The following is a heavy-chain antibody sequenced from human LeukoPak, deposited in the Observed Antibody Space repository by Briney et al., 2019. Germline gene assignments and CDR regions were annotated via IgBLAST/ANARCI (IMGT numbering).Heavy chain of an antibody. CDR1: GFTFSSYG. V-gene: IGHV3-30*18. D-gene: IGHD3-9*01. Sequence: GGSLRLSCAASGFTFSSYGMHWVRQAPGKGLEWVAVISYDGSNKYYADSVKGRFTISRDNSRNTLYLQMNSLRAEDTAVYYCAKGSHYDILTGEFDYWGQGTLVTVSS. J-gene: IGHJ4*02. CDR2: ISYDGSNK. CDR3: AKGSHYDILTGEFDY.